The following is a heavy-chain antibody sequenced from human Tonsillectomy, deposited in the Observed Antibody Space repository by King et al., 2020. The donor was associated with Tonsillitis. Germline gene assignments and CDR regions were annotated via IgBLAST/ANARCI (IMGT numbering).Heavy chain of an antibody. D-gene: IGHD6-19*01. CDR2: IIPILGLT. V-gene: IGHV1-69*04. CDR1: GGTFSGHP. Sequence: VQLVQSGAEVKKPGSSVRVSCKASGGTFSGHPLNWVRQAPGEGLEWMGRIIPILGLTHYAQKFQGRVTITADKSTATVTMEMSSLRSDDTAVYFCARDRGYTSGFDDASDIWGQGTRVTVSS. J-gene: IGHJ3*02. CDR3: ARDRGYTSGFDDASDI.